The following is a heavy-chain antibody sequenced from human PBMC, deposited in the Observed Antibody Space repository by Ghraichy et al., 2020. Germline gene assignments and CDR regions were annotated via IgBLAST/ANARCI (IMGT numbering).Heavy chain of an antibody. CDR3: AKADKPCSSTSCYIGVFDY. CDR1: GFTFSSYA. J-gene: IGHJ4*02. Sequence: LSLTCAASGFTFSSYAMSWVRQAPGKGLEWVSAISGSGGSTYYADSVKGRFTISRDNSKNTLYLQMNSLRAEDTAVYYCAKADKPCSSTSCYIGVFDYWGQGTLVTVSS. D-gene: IGHD2-2*02. V-gene: IGHV3-23*01. CDR2: ISGSGGST.